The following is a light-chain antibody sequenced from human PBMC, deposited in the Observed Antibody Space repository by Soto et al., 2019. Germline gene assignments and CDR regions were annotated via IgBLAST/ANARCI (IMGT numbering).Light chain of an antibody. J-gene: IGLJ3*02. CDR3: SSYAGSSLWV. Sequence: QSALTQPRSVSGSPGQSVTISCTGTSSDVGTYNYVSWYQQHPGKAPKLVIYDVTKRPSGVPDRFSGSKSGNTASLTISGLQAEDADYYYCSSYAGSSLWVFGGGTKLTVL. V-gene: IGLV2-11*01. CDR2: DVT. CDR1: SSDVGTYNY.